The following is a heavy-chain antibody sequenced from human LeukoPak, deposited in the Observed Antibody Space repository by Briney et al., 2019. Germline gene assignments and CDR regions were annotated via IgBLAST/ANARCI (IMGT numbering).Heavy chain of an antibody. CDR1: GYTFTDYY. CDR2: IHPNSGGT. D-gene: IGHD2-2*01. Sequence: ASVKVSCNASGYTFTDYYMHWVRQAPGQGLEWMGWIHPNSGGTNYAQKFQGRVTMTRDTSISTAYMELSRLRSDDTAHDYCSRGGYWWSTSCYSRGGDYWGQGTLVTVSS. CDR3: SRGGYWWSTSCYSRGGDY. V-gene: IGHV1-2*02. J-gene: IGHJ4*02.